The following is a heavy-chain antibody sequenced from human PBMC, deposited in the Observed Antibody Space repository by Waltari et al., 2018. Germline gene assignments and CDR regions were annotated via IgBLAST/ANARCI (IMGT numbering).Heavy chain of an antibody. D-gene: IGHD3-10*01. CDR2: IISSSSYI. Sequence: EVQLVESGGGLVKPGGSLRLSCAASGFTFSSYSMNWVRQAPGKGWEGVSTIISSSSYINEADSGKGRFTISRDNAKNSLYLQMNSLRAEDTAVYYCARDPEVRGVIDYWGQGTLVTVSS. V-gene: IGHV3-21*01. CDR1: GFTFSSYS. CDR3: ARDPEVRGVIDY. J-gene: IGHJ4*02.